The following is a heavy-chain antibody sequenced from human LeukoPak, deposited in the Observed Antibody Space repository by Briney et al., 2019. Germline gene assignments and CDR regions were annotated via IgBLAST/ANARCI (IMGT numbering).Heavy chain of an antibody. CDR1: GFTFRTYG. Sequence: PGGSLRLSCAASGFTFRTYGMHWVRQAPGKGLEWVAVIWYDGSEKYYAESVKGRFTVSRDNSKSTHYLQMNSLRAEDTAVYYCARDRDYCRTTICHSLGLGLDVWGQGTTVTVSS. CDR2: IWYDGSEK. V-gene: IGHV3-33*01. D-gene: IGHD2-2*01. CDR3: ARDRDYCRTTICHSLGLGLDV. J-gene: IGHJ6*02.